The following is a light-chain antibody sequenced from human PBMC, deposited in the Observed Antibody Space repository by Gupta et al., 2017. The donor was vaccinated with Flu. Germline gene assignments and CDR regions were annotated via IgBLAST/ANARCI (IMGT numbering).Light chain of an antibody. V-gene: IGKV1-5*03. CDR3: QQDDYYRT. CDR1: QSISNR. CDR2: KAS. J-gene: IGKJ1*01. Sequence: SPSTLSASVGDRVTSTCRASQSISNRLAWYQQKAGKPPKILIYKASTVEGGVPSRFSGSGSGTQFTLTISSLQPDDFATYYCQQDDYYRTFGQGTKVEI.